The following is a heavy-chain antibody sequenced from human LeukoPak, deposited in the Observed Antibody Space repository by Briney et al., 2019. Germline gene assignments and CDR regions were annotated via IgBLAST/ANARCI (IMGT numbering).Heavy chain of an antibody. CDR2: ISSSSSTI. Sequence: HPGGSLRLSCAASGFTFSTYSMNWVRQAPGKGLEWVSYISSSSSTIYYADSVKGRFTISRDNAKNSLYLQMNTLRAEDTAVYFCARGPRTYDSSAYYYYWGQGTLVTVSS. CDR3: ARGPRTYDSSAYYYY. V-gene: IGHV3-48*04. CDR1: GFTFSTYS. D-gene: IGHD3-22*01. J-gene: IGHJ4*02.